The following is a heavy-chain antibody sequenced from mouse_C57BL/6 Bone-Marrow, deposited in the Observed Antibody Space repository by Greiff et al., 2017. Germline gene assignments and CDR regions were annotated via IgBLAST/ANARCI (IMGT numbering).Heavy chain of an antibody. J-gene: IGHJ4*01. CDR3: ARGAYSNYVFYAMDY. CDR1: GYTFTSYW. CDR2: IDPNSGGT. Sequence: QVHVKQPGAELVKPGASVKLSCKASGYTFTSYWMHWVKQRPGRGLEWIGRIDPNSGGTKYNEKFKSKATLTVDKPSSTAYMQLSSLTSEDSAVYYCARGAYSNYVFYAMDYWGQGTSVTVSS. V-gene: IGHV1-72*01. D-gene: IGHD2-5*01.